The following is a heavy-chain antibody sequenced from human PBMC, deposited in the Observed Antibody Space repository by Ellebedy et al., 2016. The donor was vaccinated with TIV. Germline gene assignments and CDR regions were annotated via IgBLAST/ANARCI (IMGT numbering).Heavy chain of an antibody. Sequence: MPSETLSLTCTVSGGSITTNMWWTWIRPPPGKRLEWIGEIFGSGTTNYAPSLKGRVTMSLDTSKNRFSLGLSSVTAADTAMYYCTTNWGNNAFEMWGQGTMVTVSS. CDR2: IFGSGTT. V-gene: IGHV4-4*02. CDR1: GGSITTNMW. J-gene: IGHJ3*02. CDR3: TTNWGNNAFEM. D-gene: IGHD7-27*01.